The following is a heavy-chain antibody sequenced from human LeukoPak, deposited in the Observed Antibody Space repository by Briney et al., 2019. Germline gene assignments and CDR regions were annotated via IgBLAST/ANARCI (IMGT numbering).Heavy chain of an antibody. J-gene: IGHJ4*02. CDR3: AREILAPGKTHDY. CDR2: IYSDGSRT. Sequence: PGGSLRLSCAGSGFTLSSNWMHWVRQAPGKGLVWVSRIYSDGSRTNYADSVKGRFTISGDNAKNTLFLQINSLRAEDRAVYYCAREILAPGKTHDYWGQGTLVTVSS. V-gene: IGHV3-74*01. CDR1: GFTLSSNW.